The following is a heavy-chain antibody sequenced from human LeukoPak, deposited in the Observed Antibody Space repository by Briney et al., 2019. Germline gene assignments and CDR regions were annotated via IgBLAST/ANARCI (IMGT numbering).Heavy chain of an antibody. J-gene: IGHJ4*02. CDR3: AKTPTYYYDSSGYFPSPFDY. CDR1: GFTFSSYG. Sequence: GRSLRLSCAASGFTFSSYGMHWVRQAPGKGLEWVAVISYDGSNKYYADSVKGRFTISRDNSKNTLYLQMNSLRAEDTAVYYCAKTPTYYYDSSGYFPSPFDYWGQGTLATVSS. CDR2: ISYDGSNK. V-gene: IGHV3-30*18. D-gene: IGHD3-22*01.